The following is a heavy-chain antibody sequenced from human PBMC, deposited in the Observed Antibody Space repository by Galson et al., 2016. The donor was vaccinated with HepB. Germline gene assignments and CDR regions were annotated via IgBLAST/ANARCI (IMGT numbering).Heavy chain of an antibody. V-gene: IGHV1-46*01. J-gene: IGHJ4*02. CDR1: GYSFADYH. D-gene: IGHD5-24*01. CDR2: IHPGGVST. Sequence: CQASGYSFADYHMQWVRQAPGQGLEWLGTIHPGGVSTNVAQRFRDRLTLTRDTSTSTFYLELTRLRSDDTATYFCAKDSNNWSFDYWGQGAPVTVSS. CDR3: AKDSNNWSFDY.